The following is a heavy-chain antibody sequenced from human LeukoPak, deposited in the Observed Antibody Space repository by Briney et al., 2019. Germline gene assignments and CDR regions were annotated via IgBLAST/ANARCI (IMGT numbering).Heavy chain of an antibody. Sequence: ASVKVSCKASGYTFTGYYMHWVRQAPGQGLEWMGWINPNSGGTNYAQKFQGRVTMTRDTSISTAYLQWSSLKASDTAMYYCATSTITGTISSFDYWGQGTLVTVSS. CDR3: ATSTITGTISSFDY. CDR1: GYTFTGYY. CDR2: INPNSGGT. J-gene: IGHJ4*02. D-gene: IGHD1-7*01. V-gene: IGHV1-2*02.